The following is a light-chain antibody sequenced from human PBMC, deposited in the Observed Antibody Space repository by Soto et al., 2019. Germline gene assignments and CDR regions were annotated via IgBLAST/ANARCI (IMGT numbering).Light chain of an antibody. CDR2: DVS. Sequence: PVLTNAAYGSRLHGDGSRITKKRTSSDVGGYNYVSWYQQHPGKAPKLMIYDVSNRPSGVSNRFSGSKSGNTASLTISGLQAEDEADYYCNSYTSSSTYVFGTGTKVTV. V-gene: IGLV2-14*01. J-gene: IGLJ1*01. CDR3: NSYTSSSTYV. CDR1: SSDVGGYNY.